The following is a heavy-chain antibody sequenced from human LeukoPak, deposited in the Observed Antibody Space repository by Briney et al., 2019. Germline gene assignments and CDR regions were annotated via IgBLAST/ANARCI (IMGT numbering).Heavy chain of an antibody. V-gene: IGHV4-34*01. Sequence: SETLSLTCAVYGGSFSGYYWSWIRQPPEKGMEWNGKINHSENTNYNPSLKSRVTISVDMSKNQFSLKLSSVTAADTAVYYCARGFYYYGSGSQRGRWFDPWGQGTMVTVSS. CDR1: GGSFSGYY. D-gene: IGHD3-10*01. CDR3: ARGFYYYGSGSQRGRWFDP. J-gene: IGHJ5*02. CDR2: INHSENT.